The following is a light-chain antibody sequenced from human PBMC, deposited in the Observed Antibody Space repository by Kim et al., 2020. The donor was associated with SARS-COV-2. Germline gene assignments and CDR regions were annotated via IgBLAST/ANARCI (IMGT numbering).Light chain of an antibody. Sequence: ASGGDRVTITGRASQDISNYLAWYQQRPGKVPRLLIYAASTLPSGVPSRFSGSGSGTDFTLTISSLQPEDVATYYCQKYTSDPLTFGGGTKVDIK. CDR1: QDISNY. CDR3: QKYTSDPLT. V-gene: IGKV1-27*01. CDR2: AAS. J-gene: IGKJ4*01.